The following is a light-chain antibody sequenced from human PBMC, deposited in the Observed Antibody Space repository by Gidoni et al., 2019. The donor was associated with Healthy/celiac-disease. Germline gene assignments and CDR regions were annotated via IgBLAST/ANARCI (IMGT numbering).Light chain of an antibody. CDR3: QQRSNWPPYT. Sequence: EMVLTQSPATLSLSPGERATLSCRASQSVSSHLAWYQQKPGQAPRLLVYDASNRATGIPARFSGSGSGTDFTLTISSLEPEDFAVYYCQQRSNWPPYTFXQXTRLEIK. CDR2: DAS. J-gene: IGKJ5*01. V-gene: IGKV3-11*01. CDR1: QSVSSH.